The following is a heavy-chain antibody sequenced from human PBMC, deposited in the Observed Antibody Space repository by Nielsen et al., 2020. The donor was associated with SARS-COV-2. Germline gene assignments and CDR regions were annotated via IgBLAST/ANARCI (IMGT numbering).Heavy chain of an antibody. CDR2: ISAYNGNT. D-gene: IGHD2-8*01. V-gene: IGHV1-18*01. Sequence: ASVKVSCKASGYTFTSYGISWVRQAPGQGLEWMGWISAYNGNTNYAQKLQGRVTMTTDTSTSTAYMELRSLRSDDTAVYYCAREGSGIVLIGRNWFDPWGQGTLVTVSS. CDR3: AREGSGIVLIGRNWFDP. CDR1: GYTFTSYG. J-gene: IGHJ5*02.